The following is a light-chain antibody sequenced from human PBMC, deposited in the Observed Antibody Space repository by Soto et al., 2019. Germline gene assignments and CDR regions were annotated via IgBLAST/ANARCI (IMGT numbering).Light chain of an antibody. J-gene: IGKJ3*01. CDR1: ESVSSSY. V-gene: IGKV3-20*01. CDR3: QQYGSAPPLT. CDR2: GAS. Sequence: EIVLTQSPGTLSLSPGERATLSCRASESVSSSYLAWYQQQPGQAPRLLIYGASSRTTGIPDRFRGSGSGTDFTLTISRLEPEDFAVYYCQQYGSAPPLTFGPGTKVDIK.